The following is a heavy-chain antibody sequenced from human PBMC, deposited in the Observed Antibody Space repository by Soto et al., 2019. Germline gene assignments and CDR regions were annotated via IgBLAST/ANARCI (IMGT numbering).Heavy chain of an antibody. CDR2: IIPILGIA. V-gene: IGHV1-69*10. J-gene: IGHJ6*02. Sequence: ASVKVSCKASGGIFSSYAISWVRQAPGQGLEWMGGIIPILGIANYAQKFQGRVTITADKSTSTAYMELSSLRSEDTAVYYCARDPYSSSLYYGMDVWGQGTTVTVSS. D-gene: IGHD6-6*01. CDR3: ARDPYSSSLYYGMDV. CDR1: GGIFSSYA.